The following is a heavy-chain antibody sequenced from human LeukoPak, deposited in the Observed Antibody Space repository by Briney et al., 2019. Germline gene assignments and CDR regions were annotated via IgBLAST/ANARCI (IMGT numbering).Heavy chain of an antibody. V-gene: IGHV3-7*01. J-gene: IGHJ4*02. CDR2: IKQDGSQR. Sequence: GGSLRLSCTASGFTFSDYWMTWVRQAPGKGPEWVANIKQDGSQRYYVDSVRGRFTISRDKAKNSLFLHMNGLRAEDTAVYYCARRGGSSSRRSPIAYWGQGTLVTVSS. CDR1: GFTFSDYW. CDR3: ARRGGSSSRRSPIAY. D-gene: IGHD6-6*01.